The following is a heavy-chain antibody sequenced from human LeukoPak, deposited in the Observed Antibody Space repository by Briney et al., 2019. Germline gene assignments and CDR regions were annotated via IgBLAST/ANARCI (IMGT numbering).Heavy chain of an antibody. V-gene: IGHV7-4-1*02. CDR3: ARPVLPYYYYGMDV. CDR2: INTNTGNP. J-gene: IGHJ6*02. Sequence: GASVKVSCKASGYTFTSYAMNRVRQAPGQGLEWMGWINTNTGNPTYAQGFTGRFVFSLDTSVSTAYLQISSLKAEDTAVYYCARPVLPYYYYGMDVWGQGTTVTVSS. CDR1: GYTFTSYA.